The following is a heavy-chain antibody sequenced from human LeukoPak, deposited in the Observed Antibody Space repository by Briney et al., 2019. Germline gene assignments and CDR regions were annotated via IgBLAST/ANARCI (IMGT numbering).Heavy chain of an antibody. V-gene: IGHV3-23*01. Sequence: GALRLSCAASGFTFSSYAMSWVRQVPGKGLEWVSAISGSGGSTDYADSVKGRVTISRDNSKNTLYLQMNSLRADDTAVYYCAKGADVLIPAAGSLFDYWGQGTLVTVSS. CDR3: AKGADVLIPAAGSLFDY. D-gene: IGHD6-13*01. CDR2: ISGSGGST. J-gene: IGHJ4*02. CDR1: GFTFSSYA.